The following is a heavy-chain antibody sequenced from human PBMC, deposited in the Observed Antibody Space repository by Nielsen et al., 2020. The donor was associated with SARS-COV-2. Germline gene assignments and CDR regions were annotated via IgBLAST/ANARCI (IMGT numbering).Heavy chain of an antibody. CDR1: GFTFDDYA. V-gene: IGHV3-9*01. D-gene: IGHD3-22*01. J-gene: IGHJ4*02. CDR3: AKYPGNDSSGYYFDY. CDR2: ISWNSGSI. Sequence: SLKISCAASGFTFDDYAMHWVRQAPGKGLEWVSGISWNSGSIGYADSVKGRFTISVDKAKNSLYLQMNSLRAEDTALYYCAKYPGNDSSGYYFDYWGQGTLVTVSS.